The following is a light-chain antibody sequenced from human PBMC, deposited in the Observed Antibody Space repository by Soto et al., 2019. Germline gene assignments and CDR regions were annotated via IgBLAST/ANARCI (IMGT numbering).Light chain of an antibody. CDR1: QDIMKY. CDR2: DAS. J-gene: IGKJ4*01. Sequence: DIQMTQSPSSLSAAVGDRVTITCQASQDIMKYLNWYQQKPGKAPKLLIYDASNLQTGVPSRFSGSGSGTDFTFSISSLQPEDIATYYCQQYINLPLTFGGGTKVDIK. CDR3: QQYINLPLT. V-gene: IGKV1-33*01.